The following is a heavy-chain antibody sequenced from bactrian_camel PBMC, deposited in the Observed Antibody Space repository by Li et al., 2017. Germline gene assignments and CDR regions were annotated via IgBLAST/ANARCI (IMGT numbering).Heavy chain of an antibody. CDR3: ATLTSVLAGLY. J-gene: IGHJ4*01. Sequence: VQLVESGGGSVQTGGSLRLSCAPSGLSVSDFSMAWFRQSPGKEREAVAAIRRDDLTAYTDSVKGRFTISRDNAKNTVYLQMNNLKTEDTAVYYCATLTSVLAGLYWGQGTQVTVS. V-gene: IGHV3S67*01. CDR1: GLSVSDFS. D-gene: IGHD6*01. CDR2: IRRDDLT.